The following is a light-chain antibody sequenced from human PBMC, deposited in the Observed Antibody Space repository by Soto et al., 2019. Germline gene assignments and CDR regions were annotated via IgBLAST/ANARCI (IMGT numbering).Light chain of an antibody. J-gene: IGKJ5*01. CDR3: QQYTGYPVT. CDR2: KAS. V-gene: IGKV1-5*03. CDR1: QSISHW. Sequence: DIQMTQSPSTLSASVGDGVTITCRASQSISHWLAWYQQKPGKAPKLLIYKASNLESGVPSGFSGSGSGTEFTLTISSLQPDDFATYYCQQYTGYPVTFGQGTRLEIK.